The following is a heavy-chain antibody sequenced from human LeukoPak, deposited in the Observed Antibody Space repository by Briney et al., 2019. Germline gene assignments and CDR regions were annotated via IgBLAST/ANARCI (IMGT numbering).Heavy chain of an antibody. D-gene: IGHD4-17*01. Sequence: GGSLRLSCVASGLTLSREGLHWVRQAPGKGLEWVAVISSDDNNKYYADSVKGRFTISRDNSMNTLYLQMNSLRADDTALYYWARDIGGLDGDGLDCWGQGTLVTVSS. CDR2: ISSDDNNK. CDR1: GLTLSREG. J-gene: IGHJ4*02. V-gene: IGHV3-30-3*01. CDR3: ARDIGGLDGDGLDC.